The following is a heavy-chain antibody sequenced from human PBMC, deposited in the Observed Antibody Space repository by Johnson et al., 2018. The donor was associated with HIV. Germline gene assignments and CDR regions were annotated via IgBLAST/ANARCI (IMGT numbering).Heavy chain of an antibody. V-gene: IGHV3-30*04. CDR1: GFTFSYYS. CDR3: ATDLFSLILEDDAFDT. CDR2: TSYDESDK. Sequence: QVQLVESGGGVVQPGTSLILSCAASGFTFSYYSMHWVRQAPGKGLEWVALTSYDESDKFYADSVKGRFIISRDNPRNTLYLQMNGLRAEDTAVYYCATDLFSLILEDDAFDTWGQGTMVSVSS. J-gene: IGHJ3*02.